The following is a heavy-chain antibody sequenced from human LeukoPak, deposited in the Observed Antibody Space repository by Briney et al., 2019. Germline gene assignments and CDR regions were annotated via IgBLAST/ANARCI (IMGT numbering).Heavy chain of an antibody. D-gene: IGHD2-2*01. Sequence: GESLQISCQGSGYSFTSYWIGWVRQMPGKGLEWMGIIYPGDSDTRYSPSFQGQVTISADKSISTAYLQWSSLKASDTAMYYCATHYCSSTSCSKDKYYYYYYGMDVWGQGTTVTVSS. CDR3: ATHYCSSTSCSKDKYYYYYYGMDV. CDR1: GYSFTSYW. CDR2: IYPGDSDT. J-gene: IGHJ6*02. V-gene: IGHV5-51*01.